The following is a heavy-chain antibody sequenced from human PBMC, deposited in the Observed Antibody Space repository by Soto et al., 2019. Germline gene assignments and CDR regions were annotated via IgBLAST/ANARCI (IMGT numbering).Heavy chain of an antibody. D-gene: IGHD2-2*01. CDR1: GYTFTNYA. V-gene: IGHV1-3*01. Sequence: QVQLVQSGAVVEKPGASVKVSCKASGYTFTNYAVHWVRQAPGQRLEWMGWINAGNGNTRFSQNLQGRVTITGDTSARTVYMELSSLRSEDTAVYYCARGHLAVVPVASWFYYMDVWGKGTTVTVSS. J-gene: IGHJ6*03. CDR2: INAGNGNT. CDR3: ARGHLAVVPVASWFYYMDV.